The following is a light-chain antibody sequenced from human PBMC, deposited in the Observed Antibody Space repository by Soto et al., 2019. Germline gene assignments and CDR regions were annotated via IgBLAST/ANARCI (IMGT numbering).Light chain of an antibody. V-gene: IGKV1-5*03. CDR2: KAS. CDR1: QSISGG. J-gene: IGKJ2*01. CDR3: QHYDSFSFT. Sequence: DIQMTQSPSTLSASVGDRVTITCRASQSISGGLAWYQQKPGRAPDLLIFKASALESGVPSRFSGSGSGTDFTLTISSLQPDDVATYYCQHYDSFSFTFGQGTKLEIK.